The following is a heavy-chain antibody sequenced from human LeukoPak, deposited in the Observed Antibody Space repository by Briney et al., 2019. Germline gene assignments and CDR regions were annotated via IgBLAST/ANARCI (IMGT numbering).Heavy chain of an antibody. V-gene: IGHV3-21*01. CDR1: GFTYSSYS. D-gene: IGHD5-12*01. CDR2: ISSDSSYI. Sequence: GGSLRLSCAASGFTYSSYSMSWVRQAPGKGLEWVSAISSDSSYIYYADSMRGRFTISRDNAKKSLFLQMNSLRVADTAVYYCARVRYSPSRNGIDWWGQGTLVTVSS. J-gene: IGHJ4*02. CDR3: ARVRYSPSRNGIDW.